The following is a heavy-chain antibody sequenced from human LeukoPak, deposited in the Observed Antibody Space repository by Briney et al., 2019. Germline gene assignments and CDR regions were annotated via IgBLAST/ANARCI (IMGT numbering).Heavy chain of an antibody. J-gene: IGHJ3*02. CDR2: ISWNSGSI. Sequence: GGSLRLSCAASGFTFDDYATHWVRQAPGKGLEWVSGISWNSGSIGYADSVKGRFTISRDNAKNSLYLQMNSLRAEDTALYYCAKEDSSGSSAFDIWGQGTMVTVSS. D-gene: IGHD6-19*01. V-gene: IGHV3-9*01. CDR3: AKEDSSGSSAFDI. CDR1: GFTFDDYA.